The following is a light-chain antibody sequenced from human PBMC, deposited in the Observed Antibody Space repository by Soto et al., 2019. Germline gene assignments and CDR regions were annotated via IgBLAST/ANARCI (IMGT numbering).Light chain of an antibody. CDR1: SSNIGNNS. Sequence: QAVLTQPPSVSAAPGQKVTISCSGSSSNIGNNSVSWYQQLPGTAPKLLIYDNDKRPSGIPDRFSGSKSGTSATLGITGLQTGDEAEYYCGAWDGSLNTQVFGGGTKLTVL. CDR3: GAWDGSLNTQV. J-gene: IGLJ2*01. V-gene: IGLV1-51*01. CDR2: DND.